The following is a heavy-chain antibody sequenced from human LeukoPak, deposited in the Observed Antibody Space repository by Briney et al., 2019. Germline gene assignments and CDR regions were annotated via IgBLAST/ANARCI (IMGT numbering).Heavy chain of an antibody. Sequence: SETLSLTCTVSGYSISSGYYWGWIRQPPGKGLEWIGSIYHSGSTYYNPSLKSRVTISVDTSKNQFSLKLSYVTAADTAVYYCARGVSGNWFDPWGQGTLVTVSS. CDR1: GYSISSGYY. J-gene: IGHJ5*02. CDR3: ARGVSGNWFDP. V-gene: IGHV4-38-2*02. CDR2: IYHSGST. D-gene: IGHD3-10*01.